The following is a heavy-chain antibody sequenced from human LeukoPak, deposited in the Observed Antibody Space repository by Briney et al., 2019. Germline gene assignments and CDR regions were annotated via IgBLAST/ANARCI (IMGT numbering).Heavy chain of an antibody. V-gene: IGHV3-23*01. J-gene: IGHJ4*02. CDR1: GFTFSSYA. Sequence: GGSLRLSCAASGFTFSSYAMSWVRQAPGKGLEWVSAISGSGGSTYYADSVEGRFTISRDNSKSTVYLEINSLRSEDTAIYYCARGFNDFWSGSQLEYWGQGTLVTVSS. CDR2: ISGSGGST. CDR3: ARGFNDFWSGSQLEY. D-gene: IGHD3-3*01.